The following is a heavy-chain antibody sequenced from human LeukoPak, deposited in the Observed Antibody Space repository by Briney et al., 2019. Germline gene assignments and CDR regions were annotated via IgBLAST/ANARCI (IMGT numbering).Heavy chain of an antibody. CDR3: ARGRITIFGVVTYPDDY. V-gene: IGHV1-8*01. Sequence: GASVKVSCKASGYTFTSYDINWVRQATGQGLEWMGWMNPNSGNTGYAQKFQGRVTMTRNTSISTAYMELSSLRSGDTAVYYCARGRITIFGVVTYPDDYWGQGTLVTVSS. CDR1: GYTFTSYD. D-gene: IGHD3-3*01. J-gene: IGHJ4*02. CDR2: MNPNSGNT.